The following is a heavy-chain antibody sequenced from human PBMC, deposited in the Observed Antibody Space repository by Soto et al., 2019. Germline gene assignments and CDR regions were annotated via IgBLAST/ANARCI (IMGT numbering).Heavy chain of an antibody. J-gene: IGHJ6*02. D-gene: IGHD2-8*02. CDR2: IIPTFGTA. CDR1: GGTFSSYT. V-gene: IGHV1-69*12. Sequence: QVQLVQSGAEVKKPGSSVKVSCKASGGTFSSYTISWVRQAPGQGLEWMGGIIPTFGTADYAQKFQGRVTITADESTSTGYMELSSLRSEDTALYYCARASGGAACYYSGMDVWGQGTAVTVSS. CDR3: ARASGGAACYYSGMDV.